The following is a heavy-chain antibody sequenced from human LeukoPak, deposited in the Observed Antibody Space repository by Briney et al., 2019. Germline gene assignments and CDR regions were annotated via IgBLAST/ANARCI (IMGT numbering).Heavy chain of an antibody. V-gene: IGHV4-30-4*08. CDR1: GGSISSGDYY. J-gene: IGHJ4*02. CDR2: IYYSGST. CDR3: ARSSLYSSSWYFDY. Sequence: SETLSLTCTVSGGSISSGDYYWSWIRQPPGKGLGWIGYIYYSGSTYYNPSLKSRVTISVGTSKNQFSLKLSSVTAADTAVYYCARSSLYSSSWYFDYWGQGTLVTVSS. D-gene: IGHD6-13*01.